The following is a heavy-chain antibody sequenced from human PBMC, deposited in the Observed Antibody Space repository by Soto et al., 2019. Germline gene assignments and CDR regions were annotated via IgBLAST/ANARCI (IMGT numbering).Heavy chain of an antibody. V-gene: IGHV3-53*04. CDR3: ARSPQSRFGELGY. CDR1: GFTVSSNY. J-gene: IGHJ4*02. Sequence: GGSLSLSCAASGFTVSSNYMSWVRQAPGKGLEWVSVIYSGGSTYYADSVKGRFTISRHNSKNTLYLQMNSLRAEDTAVYYCARSPQSRFGELGYWGQGTLVTVSS. CDR2: IYSGGST. D-gene: IGHD3-10*01.